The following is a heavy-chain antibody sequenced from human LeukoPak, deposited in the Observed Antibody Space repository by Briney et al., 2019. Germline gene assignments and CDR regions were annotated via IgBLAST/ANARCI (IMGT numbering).Heavy chain of an antibody. J-gene: IGHJ4*02. CDR3: AREVGGGATNYFDY. Sequence: GGSLTLSCAASGFTFSSYAMSWVRQAPGKGLEWVSSISGSGGSTYYAHSVEGRFTISRDNSKYTLYLQMNSLRADDTAVYYCAREVGGGATNYFDYWGQGTLVTV. CDR1: GFTFSSYA. D-gene: IGHD1-26*01. V-gene: IGHV3-23*01. CDR2: ISGSGGST.